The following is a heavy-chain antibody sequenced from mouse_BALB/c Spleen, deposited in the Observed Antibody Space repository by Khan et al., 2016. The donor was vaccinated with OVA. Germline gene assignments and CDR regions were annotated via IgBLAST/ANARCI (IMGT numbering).Heavy chain of an antibody. CDR1: GYTFTNYG. V-gene: IGHV9-1*02. CDR3: ARGASYWYFDV. J-gene: IGHJ1*01. CDR2: INTYTGEP. Sequence: QIQLVQSGPELKKPGETVKISCKASGYTFTNYGMNWVKQAPGKGLKWMGWINTYTGEPTYTDDFKGRFAFSLETSASTAYLQINNLKHEDMATYFCARGASYWYFDVWGAGTTVTGSS.